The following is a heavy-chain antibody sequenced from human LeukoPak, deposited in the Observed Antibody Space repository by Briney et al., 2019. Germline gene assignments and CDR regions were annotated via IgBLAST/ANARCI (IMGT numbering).Heavy chain of an antibody. J-gene: IGHJ4*02. Sequence: ASVKVSCKASGYTFTGYYMHWVRQAPGQGLEWMGWINPNSGGTNYAQKVQGRVTMTRDTSISTAYMELSRLRSDDTAVYYCARGTYYYDSSGYLGNDYWGQGTLVTVSS. V-gene: IGHV1-2*02. CDR3: ARGTYYYDSSGYLGNDY. CDR2: INPNSGGT. D-gene: IGHD3-22*01. CDR1: GYTFTGYY.